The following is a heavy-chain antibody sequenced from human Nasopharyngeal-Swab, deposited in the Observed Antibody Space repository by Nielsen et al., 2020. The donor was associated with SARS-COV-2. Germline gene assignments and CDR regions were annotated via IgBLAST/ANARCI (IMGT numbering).Heavy chain of an antibody. CDR2: IKPDGREK. CDR1: GFTFSSYW. CDR3: TRLTYYYDSSSGG. Sequence: GGSLRLSCAASGFTFSSYWMSWVRQTPGKGLEWVANIKPDGREKYYVNSLKGRFIISRDNAKNTLYLQMDNLRAGDTAVYYCTRLTYYYDSSSGGWGQGTLVTVPS. J-gene: IGHJ4*02. V-gene: IGHV3-7*01. D-gene: IGHD3-22*01.